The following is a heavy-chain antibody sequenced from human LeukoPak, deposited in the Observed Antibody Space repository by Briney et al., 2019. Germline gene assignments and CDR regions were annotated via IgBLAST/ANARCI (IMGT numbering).Heavy chain of an antibody. Sequence: GRSLRLSCAASGFTFSTSTMNWVRQAPGRGLEWFSSIGASGSDMYYAASVKGRFTISRDNAKNSLFLQLNSLRAEDTAVYYCARLRGYSYGYGDYWGQGTLVTVSS. V-gene: IGHV3-21*01. D-gene: IGHD5-18*01. J-gene: IGHJ4*02. CDR2: IGASGSDM. CDR1: GFTFSTST. CDR3: ARLRGYSYGYGDY.